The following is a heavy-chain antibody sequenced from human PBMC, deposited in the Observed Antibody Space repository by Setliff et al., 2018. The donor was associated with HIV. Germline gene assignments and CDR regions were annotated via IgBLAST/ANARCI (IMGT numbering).Heavy chain of an antibody. CDR3: ARFRRGVALGWFDP. CDR2: INHSGST. CDR1: GGSFSGYY. V-gene: IGHV4-34*01. D-gene: IGHD3-10*01. Sequence: SETLSLTCAVYGGSFSGYYWSWIRQPPGKGLEWIGEINHSGSTNYNPSLKSRVTISVDTSKNQFSLKLSSVTAADTAVYYCARFRRGVALGWFDPWGQGTLVTVSS. J-gene: IGHJ5*02.